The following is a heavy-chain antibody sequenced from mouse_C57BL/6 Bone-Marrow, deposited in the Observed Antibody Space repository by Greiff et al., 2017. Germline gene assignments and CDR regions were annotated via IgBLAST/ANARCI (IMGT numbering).Heavy chain of an antibody. J-gene: IGHJ3*01. D-gene: IGHD3-2*02. V-gene: IGHV1-81*01. Sequence: QVQLKESGAELARPGASVKLSCKASGYTFTSYGISWVKQRTGQGLEWIGEIYPRSGNTYYNEKFKGKATLTADKSSSTAYMVLRSLTSEDSAVYFCARGAAQATDWFAYWGQGTLVTVSA. CDR1: GYTFTSYG. CDR2: IYPRSGNT. CDR3: ARGAAQATDWFAY.